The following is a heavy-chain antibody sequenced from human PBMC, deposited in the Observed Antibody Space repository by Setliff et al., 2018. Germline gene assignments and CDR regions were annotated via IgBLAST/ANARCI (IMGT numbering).Heavy chain of an antibody. CDR2: IWDDGVKK. Sequence: SLLLSFSSSFFPFRTYRMHWVRQAPGKGLEWVAVIWDDGVKKYHADSVKGRFTISRDNSKNTLYLQMNSLRPEDTAVYYCARTCSGSGCYAGLESWGQGTSVTVSS. CDR1: FFPFRTYR. V-gene: IGHV3-33*08. J-gene: IGHJ4*02. D-gene: IGHD2-15*01. CDR3: ARTCSGSGCYAGLES.